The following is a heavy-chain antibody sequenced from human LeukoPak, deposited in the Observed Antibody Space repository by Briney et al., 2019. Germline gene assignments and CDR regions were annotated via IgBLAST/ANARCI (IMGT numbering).Heavy chain of an antibody. V-gene: IGHV4-59*01. CDR3: ATAPNPDYFDY. J-gene: IGHJ4*02. D-gene: IGHD3-16*01. CDR1: GDSIGQDY. Sequence: SETLSLTCTVSGDSIGQDYWNWIRQPPGRGLEWIGHISNSGSANYNPSLKSRVTISVDRSKSQSSLRLNSMTAADTAFYYCATAPNPDYFDYWGQGTLATVSS. CDR2: ISNSGSA.